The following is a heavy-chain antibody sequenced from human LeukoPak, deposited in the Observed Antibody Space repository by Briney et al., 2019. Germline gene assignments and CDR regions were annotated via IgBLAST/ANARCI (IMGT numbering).Heavy chain of an antibody. V-gene: IGHV3-33*06. J-gene: IGHJ4*02. CDR3: AKDRLVYGPGNSYFDY. D-gene: IGHD3-10*01. CDR2: IWYDGSNK. Sequence: GRSLRLSCAASGFTFSSYGMHWVRQAPGKGLEWVAVIWYDGSNKYYADSVKGRFTISRDNSKNTLYLQMNSLGAEDTAVYYCAKDRLVYGPGNSYFDYWGQGTLVTVSS. CDR1: GFTFSSYG.